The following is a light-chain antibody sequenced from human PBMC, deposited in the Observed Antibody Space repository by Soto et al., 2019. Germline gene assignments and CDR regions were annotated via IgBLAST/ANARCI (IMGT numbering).Light chain of an antibody. CDR1: SSNIGRNT. CDR2: SNN. CDR3: ASWDDSLNAYV. J-gene: IGLJ1*01. Sequence: QSVLTQPPSVSGTPGQRVSISCSGRSSNIGRNTVDWYQQLPGPAPKLLIYSNNQRPSGVPDRFSGSKSGTSASLAISGLQSEDEADYYCASWDDSLNAYVFAAGTKLTVL. V-gene: IGLV1-44*01.